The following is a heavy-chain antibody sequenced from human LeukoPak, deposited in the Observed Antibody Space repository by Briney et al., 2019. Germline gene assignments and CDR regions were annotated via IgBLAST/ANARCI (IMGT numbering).Heavy chain of an antibody. CDR3: ANHQGEYDILTGFYYYYGMDV. D-gene: IGHD3-9*01. CDR1: GGSISSFY. CDR2: IYYSGST. V-gene: IGHV4-59*08. J-gene: IGHJ6*02. Sequence: NPSETLSLTCTVSGGSISSFYWSWIRQPPGKGLEWIGYIYYSGSTKYNPSLKSRVTISVDTSKSQFSLKLSSVTAADTAVYYCANHQGEYDILTGFYYYYGMDVWGQGTTVTVSS.